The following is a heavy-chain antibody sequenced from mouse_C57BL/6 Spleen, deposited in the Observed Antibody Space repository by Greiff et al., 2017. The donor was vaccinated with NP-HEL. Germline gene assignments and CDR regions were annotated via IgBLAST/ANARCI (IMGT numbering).Heavy chain of an antibody. CDR3: ARNLYYGSRRYYAMDY. D-gene: IGHD1-1*01. V-gene: IGHV2-6*01. CDR2: IWGVGST. J-gene: IGHJ4*01. Sequence: QVQLKESGPGLVAPSQSLSITCTVSGFSLTSYGVDWVRQSPGKGLEWLGVIWGVGSTNYNSALKSRLSISKDNSKSQVFLKMNSLQTDDTAMYYCARNLYYGSRRYYAMDYWGQGTSVTVSS. CDR1: GFSLTSYG.